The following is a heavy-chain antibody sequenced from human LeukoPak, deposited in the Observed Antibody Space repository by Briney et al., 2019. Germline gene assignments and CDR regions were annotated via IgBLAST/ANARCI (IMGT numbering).Heavy chain of an antibody. Sequence: SETLSLTCTVSGGCISSYYWSWIRQPPGKGLEWIGYIYYSGSTNYNPSLKSRVTISVDTSKNQFSLKLSSVTAADTAVYYCARAKRYFDWLSHFDYWGQGTLVTVSS. J-gene: IGHJ4*02. V-gene: IGHV4-59*01. CDR3: ARAKRYFDWLSHFDY. CDR1: GGCISSYY. D-gene: IGHD3-9*01. CDR2: IYYSGST.